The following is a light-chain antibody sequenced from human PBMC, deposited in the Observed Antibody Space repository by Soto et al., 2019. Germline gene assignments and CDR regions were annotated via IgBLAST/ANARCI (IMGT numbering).Light chain of an antibody. V-gene: IGKV3-11*01. CDR2: DAS. CDR1: QSVSSY. J-gene: IGKJ5*01. Sequence: EIVLTQSPATLSLSPVERATLSCRASQSVSSYLAWYQQKPGQAPSLLIYDASNRATGIPARFSGSGSGTDLTLTISSLEPEDFAVYYCQQRRNWPITFGKGTRLEIK. CDR3: QQRRNWPIT.